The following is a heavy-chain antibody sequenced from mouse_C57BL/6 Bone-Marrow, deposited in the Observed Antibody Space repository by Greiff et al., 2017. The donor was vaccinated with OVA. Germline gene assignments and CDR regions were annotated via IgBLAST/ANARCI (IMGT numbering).Heavy chain of an antibody. Sequence: EVQGVESGGDLVKPGGSLKLSCAASGFTFSSYGMSWVRQTPDKRLEWVATISSGGSYTYYPDSVKGRVTISRDNAKNTLYLQMSSLKSEDTAMYYCARQWITTAVWGFAYWGQGTLVTVSA. CDR2: ISSGGSYT. J-gene: IGHJ3*01. D-gene: IGHD1-1*01. V-gene: IGHV5-6*01. CDR1: GFTFSSYG. CDR3: ARQWITTAVWGFAY.